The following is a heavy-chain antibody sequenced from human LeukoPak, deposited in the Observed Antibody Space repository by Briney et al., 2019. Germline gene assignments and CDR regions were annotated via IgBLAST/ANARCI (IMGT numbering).Heavy chain of an antibody. CDR2: ISSSSSYI. Sequence: PGGSLRLSXAASGFTFSSYSMNWVRQAPGKGLEWVSSISSSSSYIYYADSVKGRFTISRDNAKNSLYLQMNSLRAEDTAVYYCARDSRRYFDYWGQGTLVTVSS. CDR1: GFTFSSYS. J-gene: IGHJ4*02. V-gene: IGHV3-21*01. CDR3: ARDSRRYFDY.